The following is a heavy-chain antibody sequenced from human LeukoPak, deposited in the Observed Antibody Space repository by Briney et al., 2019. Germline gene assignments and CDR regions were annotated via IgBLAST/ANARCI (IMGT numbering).Heavy chain of an antibody. J-gene: IGHJ3*02. V-gene: IGHV4-39*07. CDR1: GASISGSSHYF. Sequence: SETLSLTCTVSGASISGSSHYFWGWIRQTPGKGLEWIGSIYYSGSTYYNPSLKSRVTISVDTSKNQFSLKLSSVTAADTAVYFCARGPYSYDSSGAFDIWGQGTMVTVSS. CDR3: ARGPYSYDSSGAFDI. D-gene: IGHD3-22*01. CDR2: IYYSGST.